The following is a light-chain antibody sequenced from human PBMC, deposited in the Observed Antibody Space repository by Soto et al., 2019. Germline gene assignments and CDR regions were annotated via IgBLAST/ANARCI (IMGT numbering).Light chain of an antibody. V-gene: IGLV2-14*01. CDR3: SSYTSSSLVV. CDR1: SSDVGGYNY. Sequence: QSALTQPASVSGSPGQSITISCTGTSSDVGGYNYVSWYQQHPGKAPKLKIYEVSNRPSGVSNRFSGSKSGNTASLTISGLQAEDEADYYCSSYTSSSLVVFGGGTKVTVL. J-gene: IGLJ2*01. CDR2: EVS.